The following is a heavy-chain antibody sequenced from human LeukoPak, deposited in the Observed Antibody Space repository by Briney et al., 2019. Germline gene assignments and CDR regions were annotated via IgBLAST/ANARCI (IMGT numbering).Heavy chain of an antibody. CDR1: GGSFSDYY. V-gene: IGHV4-34*01. D-gene: IGHD3-22*01. Sequence: SETLSLTCAVYGGSFSDYYWSWIRQPPGKGLEWIGEINHSETTNYNPSLKSRVTMSVDTSKNQISLNLNSVTAADTAVYYCARKGDSSGYYYRGHFDYWGQGTLVTVSS. J-gene: IGHJ4*02. CDR2: INHSETT. CDR3: ARKGDSSGYYYRGHFDY.